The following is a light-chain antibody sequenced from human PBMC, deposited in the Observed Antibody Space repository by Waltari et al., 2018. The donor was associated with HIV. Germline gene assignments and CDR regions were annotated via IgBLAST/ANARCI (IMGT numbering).Light chain of an antibody. CDR3: CSYAGRYTWV. J-gene: IGLJ3*02. Sequence: QSALTQPRSVSGSPGQSVTISCSGTSSDVGGYNYVSWYQQHPGKAPKLMIYDVTERPSGVPDRFSGSKSGNTAYLTISGLQADDEADYYCCSYAGRYTWVFGGGTELTVL. CDR1: SSDVGGYNY. CDR2: DVT. V-gene: IGLV2-11*01.